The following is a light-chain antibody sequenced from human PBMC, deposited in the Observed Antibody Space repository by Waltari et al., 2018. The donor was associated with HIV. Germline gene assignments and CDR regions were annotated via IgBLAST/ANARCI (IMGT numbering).Light chain of an antibody. CDR3: QQSYSSPLT. CDR1: QTVTNK. J-gene: IGKJ3*01. Sequence: DIQMTQSPSPLSASVGDSVSITCRASQTVTNKVNWYQQKPGKAPQVLIYDASTLQSGVPSRFRGGGSGTDITLTITSLQPDDFATYFCQQSYSSPLTFGPGTKVDIK. CDR2: DAS. V-gene: IGKV1-39*01.